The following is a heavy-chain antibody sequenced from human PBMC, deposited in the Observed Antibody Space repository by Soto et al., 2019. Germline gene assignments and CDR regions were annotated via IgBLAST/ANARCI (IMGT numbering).Heavy chain of an antibody. CDR3: ARGGKQYCSGGSCYSGEGDYYYYGMDV. J-gene: IGHJ6*02. CDR1: GYTFTGYY. D-gene: IGHD2-15*01. V-gene: IGHV1-2*04. Sequence: ASVKVSCKASGYTFTGYYMHWVRQAPGQGLEWMGWINPNSDGTNYAQNFQGWVTMTRDTSISTAYIELSRLRSDDTAVYYCARGGKQYCSGGSCYSGEGDYYYYGMDVWGQGTTVTVSS. CDR2: INPNSDGT.